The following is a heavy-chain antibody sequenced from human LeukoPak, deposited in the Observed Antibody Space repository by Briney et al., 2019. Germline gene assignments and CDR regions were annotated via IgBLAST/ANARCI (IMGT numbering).Heavy chain of an antibody. Sequence: KPSETLSLTCTVSGDSISSGSYYWSWIRQPAGKRLEWIGRIYTSGSTNYNPSLKSRVTISVDTSKNQFSLKLHSVTAADTAMYYCASLHIATLALDYWGQGTLVTVSS. D-gene: IGHD6-6*01. CDR1: GDSISSGSYY. V-gene: IGHV4-61*02. CDR2: IYTSGST. J-gene: IGHJ4*02. CDR3: ASLHIATLALDY.